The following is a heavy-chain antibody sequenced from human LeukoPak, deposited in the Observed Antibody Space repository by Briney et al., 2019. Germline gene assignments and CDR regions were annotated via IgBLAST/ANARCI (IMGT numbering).Heavy chain of an antibody. V-gene: IGHV4-34*01. J-gene: IGHJ4*02. Sequence: SETLSLTCGVYDGSLINYYCHWIRQAPGKGLEWIGEISHGGITKHNPSLKSRVTMSQDTSKRQFSLKMNSMTAADTGVYYCGIFMDVVPGSMSWGLGTLVTVSS. D-gene: IGHD2-2*01. CDR3: GIFMDVVPGSMS. CDR1: DGSLINYY. CDR2: ISHGGIT.